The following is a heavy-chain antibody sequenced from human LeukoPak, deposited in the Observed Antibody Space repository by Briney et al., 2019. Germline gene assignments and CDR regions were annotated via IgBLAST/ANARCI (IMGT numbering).Heavy chain of an antibody. V-gene: IGHV4-59*08. CDR3: ARTSITIFGVDAFDI. CDR1: GGSISSYY. Sequence: SETLSLTCTVSGGSISSYYWSWIRQPPGKGLEWIGYIYYSGSTNYNPSLKSRVTISVDTSKNQFSLKLSSVTAADTAVYYCARTSITIFGVDAFDIWGQGTMVTVSS. D-gene: IGHD3-3*01. J-gene: IGHJ3*02. CDR2: IYYSGST.